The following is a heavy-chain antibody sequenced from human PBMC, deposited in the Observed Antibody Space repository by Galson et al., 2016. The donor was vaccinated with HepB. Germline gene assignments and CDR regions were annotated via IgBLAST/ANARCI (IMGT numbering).Heavy chain of an antibody. J-gene: IGHJ4*02. V-gene: IGHV3-74*03. CDR3: ASSVRGSGSPPGGY. CDR2: ISSDGLTT. CDR1: GFTFSTYW. D-gene: IGHD3-10*01. Sequence: SLRLSCAASGFTFSTYWMHWVRQAPGMGLVWVSRISSDGLTTTYADSVKGRFTISRDNGRNTLYLQMNSLRAEDTAVYYCASSVRGSGSPPGGYWGQGILVTVSS.